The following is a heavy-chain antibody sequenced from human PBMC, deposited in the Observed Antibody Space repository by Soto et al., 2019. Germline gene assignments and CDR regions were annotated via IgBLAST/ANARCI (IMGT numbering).Heavy chain of an antibody. Sequence: GGSLRLSCAASGFTVSSNYMSWVRQAPGKGLEWVSVIYSGGSTYYADSVKGRFTISRDNSKNTLYLQMNSLRAEDTAVYYCAKDQGSTAKGYIVVVPAAKYNWNYGFPVDYWGQGTLVPVAS. J-gene: IGHJ4*02. CDR3: AKDQGSTAKGYIVVVPAAKYNWNYGFPVDY. CDR1: GFTVSSNY. CDR2: IYSGGST. D-gene: IGHD2-2*01. V-gene: IGHV3-53*01.